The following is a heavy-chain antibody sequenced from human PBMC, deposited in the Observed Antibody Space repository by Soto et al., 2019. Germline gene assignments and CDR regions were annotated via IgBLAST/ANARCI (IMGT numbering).Heavy chain of an antibody. CDR2: IIPIFGTA. V-gene: IGHV1-69*13. Sequence: VASVKVSSKASGDTFSNYAISWVRQAPGQGLEWMGGIIPIFGTANYAQKFQGRVTITADESTSTAYMELSSLRSEDTAVYYCARESRYCSGGSCYFLPGIDYWGQGTLVTVSS. D-gene: IGHD2-15*01. J-gene: IGHJ4*02. CDR1: GDTFSNYA. CDR3: ARESRYCSGGSCYFLPGIDY.